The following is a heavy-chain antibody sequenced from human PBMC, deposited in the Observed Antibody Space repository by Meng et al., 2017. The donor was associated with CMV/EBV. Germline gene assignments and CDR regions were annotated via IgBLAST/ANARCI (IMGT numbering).Heavy chain of an antibody. J-gene: IGHJ6*02. CDR1: GYTFTGYY. D-gene: IGHD2-2*02. Sequence: ASVKVSCKASGYTFTGYYMHWVRQASGQGLEWMGWINPNSGGTNYAQKFQGRVTMTRDTSISTAYMELSRLRSDDTAVYYCARDRVVVVPAAILENSYYYYGMDVWGQGTTVTVSS. CDR2: INPNSGGT. V-gene: IGHV1-2*02. CDR3: ARDRVVVVPAAILENSYYYYGMDV.